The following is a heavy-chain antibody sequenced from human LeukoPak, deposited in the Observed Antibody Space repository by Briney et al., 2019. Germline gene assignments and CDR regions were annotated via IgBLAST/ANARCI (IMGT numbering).Heavy chain of an antibody. D-gene: IGHD3-16*02. CDR3: TRAGLYRHDY. CDR2: INSDGSTA. Sequence: GGSLRLSCVVSGFTFSSYWMHWVRQAPGKGLVWVSRINSDGSTANYADSVKGRFTISRDNAKNTRYLQMNSLTGDDTAMYYCTRAGLYRHDYWGQGTLVTVSS. J-gene: IGHJ4*02. CDR1: GFTFSSYW. V-gene: IGHV3-74*01.